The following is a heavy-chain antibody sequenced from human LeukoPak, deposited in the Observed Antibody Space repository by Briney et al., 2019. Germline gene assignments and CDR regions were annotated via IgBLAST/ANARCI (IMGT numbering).Heavy chain of an antibody. CDR1: GGSFSGYY. CDR3: ARSRNWIRLALLMDV. D-gene: IGHD1-1*01. CDR2: INHSGST. J-gene: IGHJ6*03. V-gene: IGHV4-34*01. Sequence: SETLSLTXAVYGGSFSGYYWSWICRPPGKGLEWIGEINHSGSTNYNPSLKSRVTISVDTSKNQFSLKLSSVTAADTAVYYCARSRNWIRLALLMDVWGKGTTVTVSS.